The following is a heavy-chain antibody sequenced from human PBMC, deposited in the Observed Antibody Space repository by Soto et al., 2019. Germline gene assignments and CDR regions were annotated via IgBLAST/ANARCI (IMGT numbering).Heavy chain of an antibody. D-gene: IGHD3-10*01. J-gene: IGHJ4*02. CDR2: ISYDGSNK. Sequence: QVQLVESGGGVVQPGRSLRLSCAASGFTFSSYGMHWVRQAPGKGLEWVAVISYDGSNKYYADSVKGRFTISRDNSNNTLYLQMNSLRAEDTAVYYCAKDGDYGSGSYDYWGQGTLVPVSS. V-gene: IGHV3-30*18. CDR1: GFTFSSYG. CDR3: AKDGDYGSGSYDY.